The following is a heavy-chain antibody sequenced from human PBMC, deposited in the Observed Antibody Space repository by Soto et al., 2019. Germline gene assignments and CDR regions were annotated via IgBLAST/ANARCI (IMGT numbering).Heavy chain of an antibody. Sequence: QVQLVESGGGVVQPGRSLRLSCAASGFTFSSYGMHWVRQAPGKGLEWVAVISYDGSNKYYADSVKGRFTISRDNSKNTLYLQMNSLRAEYTAVYYCAKDNARMQWLVRCLDYWGQGTLVTVSS. J-gene: IGHJ4*02. CDR1: GFTFSSYG. D-gene: IGHD6-19*01. CDR3: AKDNARMQWLVRCLDY. CDR2: ISYDGSNK. V-gene: IGHV3-30*18.